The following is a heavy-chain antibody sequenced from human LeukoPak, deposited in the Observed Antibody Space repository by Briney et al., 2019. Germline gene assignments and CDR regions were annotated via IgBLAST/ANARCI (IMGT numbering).Heavy chain of an antibody. CDR3: ARDGVVVTAIPVYYFDY. V-gene: IGHV1-46*01. CDR1: GYTFTSYY. D-gene: IGHD2-21*02. CDR2: INPSGGST. J-gene: IGHJ4*02. Sequence: ASVQVSCKASGYTFTSYYMHWVRQAPGQELEWMGIINPSGGSTSYAQKFQGRVTMTRDTSTSTVYMELSSLRSEDTAVYYCARDGVVVTAIPVYYFDYWGQGTLVTVSS.